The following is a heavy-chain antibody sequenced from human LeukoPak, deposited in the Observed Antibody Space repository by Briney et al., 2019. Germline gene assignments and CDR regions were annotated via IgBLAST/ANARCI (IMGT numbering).Heavy chain of an antibody. Sequence: SETLSLTCTVSGGSISSYYWSWIRQPPGKGLEWIGYIYYSGSTNYNPSLKSRVTISVDTSKNQFSLKLSSVTAADTAVYYCARERGYSGSYYLYYYYMDVWGKGTTVTISS. V-gene: IGHV4-59*12. J-gene: IGHJ6*03. CDR2: IYYSGST. CDR1: GGSISSYY. D-gene: IGHD1-26*01. CDR3: ARERGYSGSYYLYYYYMDV.